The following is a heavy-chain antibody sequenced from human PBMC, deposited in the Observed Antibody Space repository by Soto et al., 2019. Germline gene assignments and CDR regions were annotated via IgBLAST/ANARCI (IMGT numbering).Heavy chain of an antibody. CDR1: GFTFSSYA. CDR2: ISSNGGST. V-gene: IGHV3-64D*08. CDR3: VKGKRGYSYGLDY. Sequence: GGSLRLSCSASGFTFSSYAMHWVRQAPGKGLEYVSAISSNGGSTYYADSVKGRFTISRDNSKNTLYLQMSSLRAEDTAVYYCVKGKRGYSYGLDYWGQGTLVTVSS. J-gene: IGHJ4*02. D-gene: IGHD5-18*01.